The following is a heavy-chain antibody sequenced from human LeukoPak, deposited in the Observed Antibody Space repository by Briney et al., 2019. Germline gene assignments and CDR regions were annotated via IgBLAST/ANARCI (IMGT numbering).Heavy chain of an antibody. CDR3: ARSLEGGSYTVDS. V-gene: IGHV1-46*01. D-gene: IGHD1-26*01. CDR2: INPSTGST. CDR1: VYTFTSHS. J-gene: IGHJ4*02. Sequence: ASVKVSCKASVYTFTSHSVHWVRQAPGQGLEWMGIINPSTGSTTYAQKLQGRVSMTRDTSTSTVYMELSSLTSEATAVYYCARSLEGGSYTVDSWGQGTLVIVSS.